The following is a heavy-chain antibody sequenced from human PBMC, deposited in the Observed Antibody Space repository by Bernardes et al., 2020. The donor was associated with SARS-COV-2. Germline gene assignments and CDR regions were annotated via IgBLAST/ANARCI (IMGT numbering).Heavy chain of an antibody. CDR2: INPNSAET. J-gene: IGHJ3*01. Sequence: ASVKVSCKASGYSFSAYYMHWLRQAPGHGLEWMGCINPNSAETSYAQKFQGRVTMTRDTSINTGYMELSGLISDDTAVYYCARDLSGSEGRYFDLWGQGTMVIGSS. CDR1: GYSFSAYY. D-gene: IGHD1-26*01. V-gene: IGHV1-2*02. CDR3: ARDLSGSEGRYFDL.